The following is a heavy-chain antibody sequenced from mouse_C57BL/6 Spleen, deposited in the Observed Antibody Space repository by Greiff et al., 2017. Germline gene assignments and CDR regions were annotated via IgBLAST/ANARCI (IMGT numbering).Heavy chain of an antibody. CDR3: AREEGGQGNRYFDV. V-gene: IGHV5-6*02. J-gene: IGHJ1*03. D-gene: IGHD3-3*01. CDR2: ISSGGSYT. Sequence: DVMLVESGGDLVKPGGSLKLSCAASGFTFSSYGMSWVRQTPDKRLEWVATISSGGSYTYYPDSVKGRFTISRDNAKNTLYLQMSSLKSEDTAMYYCAREEGGQGNRYFDVWGTGTTVTVSS. CDR1: GFTFSSYG.